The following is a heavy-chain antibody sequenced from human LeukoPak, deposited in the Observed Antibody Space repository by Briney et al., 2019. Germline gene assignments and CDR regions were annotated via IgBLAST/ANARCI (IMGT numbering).Heavy chain of an antibody. CDR3: VSFYETY. J-gene: IGHJ4*02. CDR2: ISGSGGST. V-gene: IGHV3-23*01. CDR1: GFTFSSYA. Sequence: GGSLRLSCAASGFTFSSYAMTWVRQAPGKGLEWVSGISGSGGSTNYADSVKGRFTISKDNAKNTVYLQMNSLRAEDTAVYYCVSFYETYWGRGTLVTVSS. D-gene: IGHD2/OR15-2a*01.